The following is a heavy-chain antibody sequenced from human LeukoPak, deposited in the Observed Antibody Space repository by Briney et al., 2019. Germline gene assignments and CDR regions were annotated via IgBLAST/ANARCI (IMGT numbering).Heavy chain of an antibody. CDR2: INPKSGGI. CDR1: GYTFTERY. D-gene: IGHD6-19*01. Sequence: ASVKVSCKSSGYTFTERYLHWVRQAPGQGLEWMGWINPKSGGIKYAQNFQGRVSMTGDTSINTAYMELSGLRSDDTAVYYCARPYSSGWYRFDYWGQGTLVTVSS. V-gene: IGHV1-2*02. CDR3: ARPYSSGWYRFDY. J-gene: IGHJ4*02.